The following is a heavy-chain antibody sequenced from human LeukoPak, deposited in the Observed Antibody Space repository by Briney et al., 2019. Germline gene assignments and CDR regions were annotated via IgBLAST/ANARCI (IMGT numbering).Heavy chain of an antibody. CDR3: ARGAWATRLGS. Sequence: SETLSLTCAVYGESLNSYYWSWVRQPPGEGLEWIGEIYESGTTEYNPSLKSRVTISMVPSKQQFSPSLSSVAAADTAVYYCARGAWATRLGSWGLGTPVIVSS. CDR1: GESLNSYY. J-gene: IGHJ4*02. V-gene: IGHV4-34*01. CDR2: IYESGTT. D-gene: IGHD2-15*01.